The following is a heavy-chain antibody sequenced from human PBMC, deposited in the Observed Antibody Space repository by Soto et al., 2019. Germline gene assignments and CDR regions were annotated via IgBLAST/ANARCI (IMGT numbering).Heavy chain of an antibody. J-gene: IGHJ6*02. D-gene: IGHD1-26*01. Sequence: GGSLRLSCAASGFTVSSNYMSWVRQAPGKGLEWVSVIYSGGSTYYADSVKGRFTISRDNSKNTVHLQMNSLRAEDTAVYYCAREWELPNYYGMDVWGQGTTVTVSS. V-gene: IGHV3-53*01. CDR1: GFTVSSNY. CDR3: AREWELPNYYGMDV. CDR2: IYSGGST.